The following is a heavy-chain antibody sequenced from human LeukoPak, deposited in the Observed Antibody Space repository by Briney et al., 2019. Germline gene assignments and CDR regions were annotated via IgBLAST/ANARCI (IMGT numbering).Heavy chain of an antibody. J-gene: IGHJ4*02. CDR2: INAGNGDT. CDR1: GYTFTSYA. CDR3: ARDVMGLATDY. D-gene: IGHD6-19*01. V-gene: IGHV1-3*01. Sequence: ASAKVSCKASGYTFTSYATHWVRQAPGQRLEWMGWINAGNGDTKYSQKFQGRVTITRDTSASTAYMELSSLRSEDTAVYYCARDVMGLATDYWGQGTLVTVSS.